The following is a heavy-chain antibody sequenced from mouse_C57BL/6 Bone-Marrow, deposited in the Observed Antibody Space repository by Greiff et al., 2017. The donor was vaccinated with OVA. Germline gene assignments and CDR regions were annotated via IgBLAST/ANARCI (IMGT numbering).Heavy chain of an antibody. D-gene: IGHD2-5*01. J-gene: IGHJ1*03. V-gene: IGHV1-55*01. Sequence: VQLQQPGAELVKPGASVKMSCKASGYTFTSYWITWVKQRPGQGLEWIGDIYPGSGSTNYNEKFKSKDTLTVDTSSSTDYMQLSSLTSEDSAVYYCARGILRPIVNPYWYFEVWGKGTTVTVSS. CDR2: IYPGSGST. CDR1: GYTFTSYW. CDR3: ARGILRPIVNPYWYFEV.